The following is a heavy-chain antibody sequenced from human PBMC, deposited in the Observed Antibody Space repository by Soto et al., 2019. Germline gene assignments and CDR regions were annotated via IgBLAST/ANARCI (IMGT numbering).Heavy chain of an antibody. V-gene: IGHV3-23*01. CDR1: GFTFTSYA. Sequence: GGSLRLSCAASGFTFTSYAMSWVRQAPGKGLEWVSGISGSGGSTYYADSAKGRFIVSRDNSKNTLFLQMNSLRADDTAVYYCAIGGSAWYDFQHWGQGTPVTVSS. CDR2: ISGSGGST. D-gene: IGHD6-19*01. J-gene: IGHJ1*01. CDR3: AIGGSAWYDFQH.